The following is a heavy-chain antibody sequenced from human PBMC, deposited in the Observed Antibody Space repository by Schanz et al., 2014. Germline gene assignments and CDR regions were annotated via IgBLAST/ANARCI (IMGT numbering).Heavy chain of an antibody. Sequence: QLVGSGGGLIQPGGSLRLSCTASGFAFSSYSMNWVRQAPGKGLEWVSSISSSGSYIHYADSVKGRFTISRDNAKNTLYLQMNSLRAEDTAVYYCARDGDRFYHNYYMDVWGKGTTVTVSS. D-gene: IGHD4-17*01. V-gene: IGHV3-21*01. CDR1: GFAFSSYS. CDR2: ISSSGSYI. J-gene: IGHJ6*03. CDR3: ARDGDRFYHNYYMDV.